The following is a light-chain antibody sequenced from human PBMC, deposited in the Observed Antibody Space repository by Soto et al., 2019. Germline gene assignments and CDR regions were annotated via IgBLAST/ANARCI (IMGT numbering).Light chain of an antibody. J-gene: IGKJ4*01. Sequence: DIQMTQSPSSLSAPVGDRVTITCRATQAISNYLAWYQQKPGKVATLLIYATSTLQSGVPSRFSGSGSGTDFTLTISSLPPEDAETYYCQKFNAVPTFGGGTKVEI. CDR2: ATS. CDR3: QKFNAVPT. CDR1: QAISNY. V-gene: IGKV1-27*01.